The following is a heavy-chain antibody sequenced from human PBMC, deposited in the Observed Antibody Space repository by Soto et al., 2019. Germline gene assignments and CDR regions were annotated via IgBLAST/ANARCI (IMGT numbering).Heavy chain of an antibody. J-gene: IGHJ4*02. CDR1: GYTFTGYY. V-gene: IGHV1-2*04. CDR2: INPNSGGT. D-gene: IGHD4-17*01. CDR3: ARDLGDGDYYFDY. Sequence: QVQLVQSGAEVTKPGASVKVSCKASGYTFTGYYMHWVRQAPGQGLEWMGWINPNSGGTNYAQKFQGWVTMTRDTSISTAYMELSRLRSDDTAVYYCARDLGDGDYYFDYWGQGTLVTVSS.